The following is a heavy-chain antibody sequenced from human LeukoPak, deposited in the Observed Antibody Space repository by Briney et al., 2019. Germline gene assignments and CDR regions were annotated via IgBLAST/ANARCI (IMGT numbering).Heavy chain of an antibody. D-gene: IGHD6-19*01. Sequence: GGPLRSPCAALGSTFSSYGMPGVRPAPGKGLEGVAMISYDGSKKYYGDSARGRFSISRDNSGNTLYLRMNSLRPEDTAVYFCAKDKWIRREAMSGADYWGQGTLVTVSS. V-gene: IGHV3-30*18. CDR1: GSTFSSYG. CDR3: AKDKWIRREAMSGADY. CDR2: ISYDGSKK. J-gene: IGHJ4*02.